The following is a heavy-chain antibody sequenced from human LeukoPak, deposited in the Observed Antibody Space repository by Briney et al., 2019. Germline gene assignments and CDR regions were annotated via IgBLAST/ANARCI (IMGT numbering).Heavy chain of an antibody. CDR2: IYYSGST. CDR3: ARVIAAAGTEWFDL. D-gene: IGHD6-13*01. V-gene: IGHV4-59*01. Sequence: PSETLSLTCTVSGGSISGYYWSWLRQPPGKGLEGIGYIYYSGSTNYNPSLKSRVTISVDTSKNQFSLKLSSVTAADTAVYYCARVIAAAGTEWFDLWGQGTLVTVSS. CDR1: GGSISGYY. J-gene: IGHJ5*02.